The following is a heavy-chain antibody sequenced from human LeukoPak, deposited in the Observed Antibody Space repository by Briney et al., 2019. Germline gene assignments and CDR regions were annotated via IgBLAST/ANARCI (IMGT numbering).Heavy chain of an antibody. D-gene: IGHD6-6*01. V-gene: IGHV3-64*01. CDR1: GFTFSSYA. CDR3: ARGAPRGIAARQPSFDY. CDR2: ISSNGGST. J-gene: IGHJ4*02. Sequence: GGSLRLSCAASGFTFSSYAMHWVRQAPGKGLEYVSAISSNGGSTYYANSVKGRFTISRDNSKNTLYLQMGSLRAEDMAVYYCARGAPRGIAARQPSFDYWGQGTLVTVSS.